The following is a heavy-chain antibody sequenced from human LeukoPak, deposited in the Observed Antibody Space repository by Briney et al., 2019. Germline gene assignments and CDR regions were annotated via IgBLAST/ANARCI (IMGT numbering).Heavy chain of an antibody. CDR3: TYVGTTWFHS. J-gene: IGHJ5*01. Sequence: GALRRPCAAPGITFRGALINWVRPAPREGPEWVGRIKSKTGGGTTDYAAPVKGRFSISRDDSKSTLYLQMNNLKTENTAVYYCTYVGTTWFHSWGQGTLVTVSS. D-gene: IGHD1-26*01. V-gene: IGHV3-15*01. CDR1: GITFRGAL. CDR2: IKSKTGGGTT.